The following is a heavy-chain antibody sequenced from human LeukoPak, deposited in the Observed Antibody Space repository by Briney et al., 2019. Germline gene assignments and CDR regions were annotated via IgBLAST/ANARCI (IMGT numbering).Heavy chain of an antibody. D-gene: IGHD2-2*01. CDR2: IKQNGSEK. Sequence: GGSLRLSCAASGFTFSSYWMSWVRQAPGKGLEWVANIKQNGSEKYYVDSVKGRFTISRDNAKNSLYLQMNSLRAEDTALYYCVRDRCSSTSCHDPPNWFDPWGQGTLVTVSS. CDR3: VRDRCSSTSCHDPPNWFDP. CDR1: GFTFSSYW. V-gene: IGHV3-7*03. J-gene: IGHJ5*02.